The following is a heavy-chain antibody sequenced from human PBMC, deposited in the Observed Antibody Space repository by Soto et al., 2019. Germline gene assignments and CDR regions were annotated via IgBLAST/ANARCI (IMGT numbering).Heavy chain of an antibody. J-gene: IGHJ6*02. Sequence: GESLKISWRGSGYRFTSYLIVWVRQLPGKGLEWMGIIYPGDSDTRYSPSFQGQVTISADKSISTAYLQWSSLKASDTAMYYCARQEIVVTAVYYYYYGMDVWGQGTTVTVSS. D-gene: IGHD2-21*02. CDR1: GYRFTSYL. CDR2: IYPGDSDT. V-gene: IGHV5-51*01. CDR3: ARQEIVVTAVYYYYYGMDV.